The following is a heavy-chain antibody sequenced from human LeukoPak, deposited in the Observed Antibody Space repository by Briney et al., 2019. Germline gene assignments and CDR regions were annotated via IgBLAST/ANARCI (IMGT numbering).Heavy chain of an antibody. J-gene: IGHJ4*02. CDR2: INSDGSST. Sequence: GGSLRLSCAASGFTFSSYWMHWVRQAPGKGLVWVSRINSDGSSTNYADSVEGRFTISRDNAKNTLYLQMNSLRAEDTAVYYCARGGGRYYDSSGYSYWGQGSLVTVSS. CDR1: GFTFSSYW. D-gene: IGHD3-22*01. V-gene: IGHV3-74*01. CDR3: ARGGGRYYDSSGYSY.